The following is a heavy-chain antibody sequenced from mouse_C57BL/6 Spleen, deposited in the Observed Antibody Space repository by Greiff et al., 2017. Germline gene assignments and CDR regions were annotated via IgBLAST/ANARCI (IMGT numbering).Heavy chain of an antibody. CDR1: GYTFTDYA. Sequence: QVQLQQSGPELVRPGVSVKISCKGSGYTFTDYAMHWVKQSHAKGLEWIGVIGTYYGDASYNQKFKDKATMTVDKSSSTAYMELARLTSEDSAVYYCASVLAYYYAMDYWGQGTSVTVSS. CDR3: ASVLAYYYAMDY. D-gene: IGHD6-1*01. CDR2: IGTYYGDA. V-gene: IGHV1-67*01. J-gene: IGHJ4*01.